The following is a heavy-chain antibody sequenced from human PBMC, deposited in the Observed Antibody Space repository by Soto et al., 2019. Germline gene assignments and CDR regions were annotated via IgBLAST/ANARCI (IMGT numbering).Heavy chain of an antibody. J-gene: IGHJ6*02. V-gene: IGHV3-23*01. CDR2: ISGSGGST. Sequence: EVQLLESGGGLVQPGGSLRLSCAASGFTFSSYAMSWVRQAPRKGLEWVSAISGSGGSTYYADSVKGRFTISRDNSKNTLYLQMNSLRAEDTAVYYCAKGREGENYYDSSGHYYYGMDVWGQGTTVTVSS. CDR1: GFTFSSYA. D-gene: IGHD3-22*01. CDR3: AKGREGENYYDSSGHYYYGMDV.